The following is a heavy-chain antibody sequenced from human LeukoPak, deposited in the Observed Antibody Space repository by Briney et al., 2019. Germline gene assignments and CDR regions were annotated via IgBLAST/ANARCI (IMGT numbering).Heavy chain of an antibody. J-gene: IGHJ4*02. CDR2: IKQDGSEK. CDR1: GFTFSSYW. D-gene: IGHD6-13*01. V-gene: IGHV3-7*01. CDR3: ARDLAAGGPCNY. Sequence: PGGSLRLSCAASGFTFSSYWMSWVRQAPGKGLEWVANIKQDGSEKYYVDSVRGRFTISRDNAKNSLFLQMDSLRVEDTAVYYCARDLAAGGPCNYWGQGTLVPVSS.